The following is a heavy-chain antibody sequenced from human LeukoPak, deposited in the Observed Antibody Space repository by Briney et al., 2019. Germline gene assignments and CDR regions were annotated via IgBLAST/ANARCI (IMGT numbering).Heavy chain of an antibody. CDR3: ARASTVTTYNWFDP. Sequence: ASVKVSCKASGYTFTSYGISWVRQAPGQGLEWMGGIIPIFGTANYAQKFQGRVTITADESTSTAYMELSSLRSVDTAVYYCARASTVTTYNWFDPWGQGTLVTVSS. J-gene: IGHJ5*02. D-gene: IGHD4-11*01. CDR2: IIPIFGTA. CDR1: GYTFTSYG. V-gene: IGHV1-69*13.